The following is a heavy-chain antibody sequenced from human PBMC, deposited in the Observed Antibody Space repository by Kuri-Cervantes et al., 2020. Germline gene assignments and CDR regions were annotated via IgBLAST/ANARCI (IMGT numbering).Heavy chain of an antibody. CDR3: ARDYYDSRNYNYFDY. Sequence: ASVKVSCKASGYTFIDNYMHWVRQAPGQGPEWMGWINPNSGDTNYTQNFQGWVTMTRDTSITTAYMELSRLRSDDTAVYYCARDYYDSRNYNYFDYWGQGTLVTVSS. V-gene: IGHV1-2*04. J-gene: IGHJ4*02. CDR1: GYTFIDNY. CDR2: INPNSGDT. D-gene: IGHD3-22*01.